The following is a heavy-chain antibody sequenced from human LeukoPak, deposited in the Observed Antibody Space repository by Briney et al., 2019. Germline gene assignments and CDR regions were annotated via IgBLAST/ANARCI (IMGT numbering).Heavy chain of an antibody. CDR2: INAYNGNT. Sequence: ASVKVSCKASGYAFTNYAISWVRQAPGQGLEWMGWINAYNGNTNYAQELQGRVTMTTDTSTSTAYMELRSLRFDDTAVYYCARRQGTTLSFDYWGQGTLVTVSS. V-gene: IGHV1-18*01. D-gene: IGHD1-1*01. CDR3: ARRQGTTLSFDY. CDR1: GYAFTNYA. J-gene: IGHJ4*02.